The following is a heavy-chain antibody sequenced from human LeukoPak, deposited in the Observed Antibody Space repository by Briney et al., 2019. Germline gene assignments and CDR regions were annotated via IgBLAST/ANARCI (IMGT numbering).Heavy chain of an antibody. J-gene: IGHJ4*02. V-gene: IGHV3-23*01. CDR2: ISGSGGST. CDR3: AKDPPSSSWYYFDY. CDR1: GFTFSSYG. Sequence: GGTLRLSCAASGFTFSSYGMSWVRQAPGKGLEWVSAISGSGGSTYYADSVRGRFTISRDNSKNTLYLQMNSLRAEDTAVYYCAKDPPSSSWYYFDYWGQGTLVTVSS. D-gene: IGHD6-13*01.